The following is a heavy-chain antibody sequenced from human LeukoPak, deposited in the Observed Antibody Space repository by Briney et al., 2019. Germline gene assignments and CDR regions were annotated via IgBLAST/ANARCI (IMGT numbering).Heavy chain of an antibody. D-gene: IGHD3-22*01. CDR2: INPNSGGT. CDR1: GYTFTNYD. CDR3: AREYYYDSSGTIDI. Sequence: ASVKVSCKASGYTFTNYDINWVRQATGQGLEWMGWINPNSGGTNYAQKFQGRVTMTRDTSISTAYMELSRLRSDDTAVYYCAREYYYDSSGTIDIWGQGTMVTVSS. J-gene: IGHJ3*02. V-gene: IGHV1-2*02.